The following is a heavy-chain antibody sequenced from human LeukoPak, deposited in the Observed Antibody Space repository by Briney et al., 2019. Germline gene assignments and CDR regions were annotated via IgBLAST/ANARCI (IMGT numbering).Heavy chain of an antibody. D-gene: IGHD5-12*01. J-gene: IGHJ6*03. CDR2: INTNTGNP. V-gene: IGHV7-4-1*02. CDR1: GYTFTSYD. Sequence: GASVKVSCKASGYTFTSYDINWVRQATGQGLEWMGWINTNTGNPTYAQGFTGRFVFSLDTSVSTAYLQISSLKAEDTAVYYCARDVRGYSGYDPTFDNYYYYYMDVWGKGTTVTVSS. CDR3: ARDVRGYSGYDPTFDNYYYYYMDV.